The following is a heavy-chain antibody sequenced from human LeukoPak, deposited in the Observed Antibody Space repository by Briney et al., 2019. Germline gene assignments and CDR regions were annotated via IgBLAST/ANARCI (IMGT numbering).Heavy chain of an antibody. Sequence: WASVKVSCEASGFSFTSYGINWVRQAPGQWLEWMGWISAYNGNTHYAHKVQGRVTMTTDTATNTAYMELRSLRPDDTAVYYCARDYFDTSGPDGYWGQGTLVTVSS. D-gene: IGHD3-22*01. CDR2: ISAYNGNT. CDR1: GFSFTSYG. V-gene: IGHV1-18*01. CDR3: ARDYFDTSGPDGY. J-gene: IGHJ4*02.